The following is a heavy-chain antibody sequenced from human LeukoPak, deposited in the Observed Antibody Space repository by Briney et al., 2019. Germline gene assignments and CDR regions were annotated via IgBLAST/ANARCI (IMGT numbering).Heavy chain of an antibody. Sequence: ASVKVSCKASGYTFTSYYMHWVRQAPGQGLEWMGIINPSGGSTSYAQKFQGRVTMTRDTSTSTVYMELSSLRSEDTAVYYCARGFPAVTHYDSSGYYWNYWGQGTLVTVSS. J-gene: IGHJ4*02. CDR3: ARGFPAVTHYDSSGYYWNY. CDR2: INPSGGST. D-gene: IGHD3-22*01. V-gene: IGHV1-46*01. CDR1: GYTFTSYY.